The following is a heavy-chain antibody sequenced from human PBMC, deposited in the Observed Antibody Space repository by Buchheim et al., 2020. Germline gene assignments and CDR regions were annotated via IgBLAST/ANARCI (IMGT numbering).Heavy chain of an antibody. J-gene: IGHJ4*02. V-gene: IGHV3-23*01. CDR2: LSGGGETT. CDR1: GFTFNTYS. D-gene: IGHD5-24*01. CDR3: ARDPSRGGYNFYFDY. Sequence: EVRFLESGGGLVQPGGSLRLSCEASGFTFNTYSMGWVRQAPGKGLEWVSALSGGGETTFYADSVKGRFTVSRDNSKNTLYLQVNNLRAVDTAVYYCARDPSRGGYNFYFDYWGQG.